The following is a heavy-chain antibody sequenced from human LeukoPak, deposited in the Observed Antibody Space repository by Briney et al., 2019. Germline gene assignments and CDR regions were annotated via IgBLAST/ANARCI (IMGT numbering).Heavy chain of an antibody. Sequence: GASVKVPCKASGYTFTGYFMHWVGQAPGQGLEWMGWINPNSGGTNYAQKFQGRVTMTRDTSISTVYMELSRLRSDDTAVYFCARGQTLVWVGEFHDSWGQGTLVTVSS. D-gene: IGHD3-10*01. CDR1: GYTFTGYF. V-gene: IGHV1-2*02. CDR3: ARGQTLVWVGEFHDS. J-gene: IGHJ4*02. CDR2: INPNSGGT.